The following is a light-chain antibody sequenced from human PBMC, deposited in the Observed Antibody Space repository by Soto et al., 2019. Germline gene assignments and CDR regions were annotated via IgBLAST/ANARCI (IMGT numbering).Light chain of an antibody. J-gene: IGLJ3*02. CDR2: LEGSGSY. V-gene: IGLV4-60*02. CDR3: ETWDSNTHTV. CDR1: SGHSSYI. Sequence: QAVVTQSSSASASLGSSVKLTCTLSSGHSSYIIAWHQQQPGKAPRYLMKLEGSGSYNKGSGVPDRFSGSSAGADRYLTISNLQLEDEADYCCETWDSNTHTVFGGGTKVTAL.